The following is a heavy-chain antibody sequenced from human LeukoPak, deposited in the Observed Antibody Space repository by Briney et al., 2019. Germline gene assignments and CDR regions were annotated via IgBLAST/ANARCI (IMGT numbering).Heavy chain of an antibody. V-gene: IGHV4-59*08. J-gene: IGHJ1*01. CDR1: GFSIRSYY. CDR3: ARLSSADYGEGYFHY. D-gene: IGHD4-17*01. CDR2: IYYNGGT. Sequence: SETLSLTCAVSGFSIRSYYWSWIRQPPGKGLEWIGYIYYNGGTNYNPSLKSRVTISVDTSKNHFSLKLSSVTAADTAVYYCARLSSADYGEGYFHYWGQGTLVTVSS.